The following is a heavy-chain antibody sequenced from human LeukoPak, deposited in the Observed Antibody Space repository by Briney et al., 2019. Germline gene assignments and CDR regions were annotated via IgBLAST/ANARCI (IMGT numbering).Heavy chain of an antibody. CDR1: GYPFNSYD. D-gene: IGHD2-2*01. Sequence: ASVKVSCKASGYPFNSYDINWVRQATGHGLEWMGWINPNSGSSDSAQKFQGRVTMTADASISTAYMELNNLRSEDTAVHYCARLVGRRSTKCYSPDNWFDPWGQGTLVTVSS. CDR2: INPNSGSS. J-gene: IGHJ5*02. CDR3: ARLVGRRSTKCYSPDNWFDP. V-gene: IGHV1-8*01.